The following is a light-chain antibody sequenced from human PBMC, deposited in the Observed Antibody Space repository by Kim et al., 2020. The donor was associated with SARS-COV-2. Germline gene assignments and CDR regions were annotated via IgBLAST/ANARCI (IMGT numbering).Light chain of an antibody. CDR2: GAS. V-gene: IGKV3-15*01. CDR1: QSVSPN. Sequence: SPGESPPLSCRPRQSVSPNLAWYQQKPGQAPRLLIYGASPRATGIPARFSGSGSGTEFTLTIRSLQSEDFAIYYCQQYNRWPPYIFGQGTKLEI. J-gene: IGKJ2*01. CDR3: QQYNRWPPYI.